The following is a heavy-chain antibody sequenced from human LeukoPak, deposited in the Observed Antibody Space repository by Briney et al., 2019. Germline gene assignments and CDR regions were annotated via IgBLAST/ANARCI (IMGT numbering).Heavy chain of an antibody. J-gene: IGHJ5*02. D-gene: IGHD3-10*01. Sequence: SETLSLTCTVSGGSISSGNYYWSWIRQPPGKGLEWIGCIHYSGSTYYNPSLKSRVTISVDTSKNQFSLKLSSVTAADTAVYYCARVVFTMVRGIRDWFDPWGQGTLVTVSS. CDR3: ARVVFTMVRGIRDWFDP. CDR1: GGSISSGNYY. V-gene: IGHV4-30-4*01. CDR2: IHYSGST.